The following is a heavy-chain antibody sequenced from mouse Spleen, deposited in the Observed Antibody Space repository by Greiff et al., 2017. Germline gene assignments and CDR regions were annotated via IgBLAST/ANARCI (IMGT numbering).Heavy chain of an antibody. J-gene: IGHJ2*01. CDR2: IDPSDSYT. V-gene: IGHV1-50*01. Sequence: QVQLQQSGAELVKPGASVKLSCKASGYTFTSYWMQWVKQRPGQGLEWIGEIDPSDSYTNYNQKFKGKATLTVDTSSSTAYMQLSSLTSEDSAVYYCAREDGNYFDYWGQGTTLTVSS. D-gene: IGHD1-1*01. CDR1: GYTFTSYW. CDR3: AREDGNYFDY.